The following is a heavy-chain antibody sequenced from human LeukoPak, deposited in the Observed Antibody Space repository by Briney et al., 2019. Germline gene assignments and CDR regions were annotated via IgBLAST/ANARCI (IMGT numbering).Heavy chain of an antibody. V-gene: IGHV1-69*05. CDR3: ARGRGKVGATKLGYYYSHMDV. Sequence: SVNVSCKASGCTFISYAISWVRQAPGQGREWMGGIIPSFGTATYEQKFQARVTTTTDASKTTAYMELSSLRSEDTAVYYCARGRGKVGATKLGYYYSHMDVWGKGTTVTVSS. J-gene: IGHJ6*03. CDR2: IIPSFGTA. D-gene: IGHD1-26*01. CDR1: GCTFISYA.